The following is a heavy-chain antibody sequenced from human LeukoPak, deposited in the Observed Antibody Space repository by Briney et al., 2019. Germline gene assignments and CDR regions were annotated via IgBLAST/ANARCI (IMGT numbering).Heavy chain of an antibody. D-gene: IGHD1-26*01. Sequence: PGGSLRLSCAASGFTFSSYGMHWVRQAPGKGLEWVANIKEDGSEKYYVDSVKGRITISRDNAKNSLYLQMNSLRAEDTAVYYCARGGNYHDYWGQGTLVTVSS. CDR2: IKEDGSEK. CDR1: GFTFSSYG. CDR3: ARGGNYHDY. V-gene: IGHV3-7*05. J-gene: IGHJ4*02.